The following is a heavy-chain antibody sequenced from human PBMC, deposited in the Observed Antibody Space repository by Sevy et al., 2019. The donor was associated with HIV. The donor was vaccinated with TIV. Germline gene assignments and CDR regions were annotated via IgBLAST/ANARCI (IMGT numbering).Heavy chain of an antibody. D-gene: IGHD1-1*01. J-gene: IGHJ1*01. V-gene: IGHV3-30*04. CDR2: ISFDASNK. CDR3: ALERLSSDVAEYFQN. CDR1: GFTFSRYS. Sequence: GGSLRLSCAASGFTFSRYSMHWVRQAPGKGLEWVATISFDASNKHYADSVKGRFTISRDNFQNSLFLQMNSLRPEDTDVYYCALERLSSDVAEYFQNSGQGTLVTVSS.